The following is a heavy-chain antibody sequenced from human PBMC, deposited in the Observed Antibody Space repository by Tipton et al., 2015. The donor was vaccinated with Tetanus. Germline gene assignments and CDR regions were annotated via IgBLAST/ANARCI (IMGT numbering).Heavy chain of an antibody. CDR2: IKQDGSEK. V-gene: IGHV3-7*01. Sequence: SLRLSCAASGFTFSSYWMSWVRQAPGKGLEWVANIKQDGSEKYYVDSVKVRFTISRDNAKNSLYLQMNSLRAEDTAVYYCARDYYYDSSGYLLWGQGTLVTVSS. CDR3: ARDYYYDSSGYLL. CDR1: GFTFSSYW. D-gene: IGHD3-22*01. J-gene: IGHJ4*02.